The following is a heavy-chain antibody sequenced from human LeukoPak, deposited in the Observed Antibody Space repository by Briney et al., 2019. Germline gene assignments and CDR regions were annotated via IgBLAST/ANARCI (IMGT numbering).Heavy chain of an antibody. J-gene: IGHJ5*02. V-gene: IGHV3-20*04. CDR1: GFTFDDYG. CDR3: ARARRSGGITMVRGVKDRGWFDP. D-gene: IGHD3-10*01. Sequence: GGSLRLSCAASGFTFDDYGMSLVRQAPGKGMEWVSGINWNGGSTGYADSVKGRFTISRDNARNSLYLQMNSLTAEDTAVYFCARARRSGGITMVRGVKDRGWFDPWGQGTLVTVSS. CDR2: INWNGGST.